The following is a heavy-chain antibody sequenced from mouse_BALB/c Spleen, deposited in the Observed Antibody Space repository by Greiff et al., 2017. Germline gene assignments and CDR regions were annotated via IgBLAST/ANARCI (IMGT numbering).Heavy chain of an antibody. D-gene: IGHD2-4*01. CDR2: ISSGGST. CDR1: GFTFSSYA. V-gene: IGHV5-6-5*01. Sequence: DVKLVESGGGLVKPGGSLKLSCAASGFTFSSYAMSWVRQTPEKRLEWVASISSGGSTYYPDSVKGRFTISRDNARNTLYLEMSSLRSEDTAMYYCARDRDYAWFAYWGQGTLVTVSA. J-gene: IGHJ3*01. CDR3: ARDRDYAWFAY.